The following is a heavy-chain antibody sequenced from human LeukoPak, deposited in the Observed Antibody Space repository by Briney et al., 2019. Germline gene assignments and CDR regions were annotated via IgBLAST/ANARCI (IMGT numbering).Heavy chain of an antibody. CDR3: ARQPRGFLEWLSHFDY. CDR1: GGTFSSYA. Sequence: GAPVKVSCKASGGTFSSYAISWVRQAPGQGLEWMGGIIPIFGTANYAQKFQGRVTMTRDTSISTAYMELSRLRSDDTAVYYCARQPRGFLEWLSHFDYWGQGTLVTVSS. D-gene: IGHD3-3*01. CDR2: IIPIFGTA. V-gene: IGHV1-69*05. J-gene: IGHJ4*02.